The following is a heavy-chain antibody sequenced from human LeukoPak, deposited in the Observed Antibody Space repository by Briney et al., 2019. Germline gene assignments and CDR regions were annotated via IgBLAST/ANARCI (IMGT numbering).Heavy chain of an antibody. CDR3: ARTRGYGAYCGGDCYPLDY. CDR1: GGSISSYF. D-gene: IGHD2-21*02. CDR2: IYYSGIT. Sequence: SETLSLTCTVSGGSISSYFWSWIRQPPGKGLEWIGYIYYSGITNYNPSLKSRVTLSVDTSNNQFSLKLSSVTAADTAMYYCARTRGYGAYCGGDCYPLDYWGQGTLVTVSS. J-gene: IGHJ4*02. V-gene: IGHV4-59*01.